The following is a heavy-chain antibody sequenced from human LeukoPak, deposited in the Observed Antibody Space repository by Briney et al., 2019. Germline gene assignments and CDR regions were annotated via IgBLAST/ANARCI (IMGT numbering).Heavy chain of an antibody. Sequence: ASVKVSCKAFGYTFTSNYMHWVRQAPGQGPEWMGVISPSGGSTTYAQKFQGRVTLTRDTSISTAYMELSRLRSDDTAVYYCARAPGIAVAGTWFLDFDYWGQGTLVTVSS. D-gene: IGHD6-19*01. J-gene: IGHJ4*02. CDR3: ARAPGIAVAGTWFLDFDY. V-gene: IGHV1-46*01. CDR2: ISPSGGST. CDR1: GYTFTSNY.